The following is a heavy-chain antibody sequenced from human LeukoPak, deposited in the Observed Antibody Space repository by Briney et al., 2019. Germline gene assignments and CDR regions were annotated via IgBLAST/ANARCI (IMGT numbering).Heavy chain of an antibody. CDR2: IDWDEDK. Sequence: SGPALVKPTQTLTLTCTFSGFSLSTSGMCVSWIRQPPGKALECLARIDWDEDKHYSTSLKTRLTIAKVTSKNQAVLTMTNMDPVDTATYYCARATYYYDSSGYDAFDIWGQGTMVTVSS. V-gene: IGHV2-70*11. CDR3: ARATYYYDSSGYDAFDI. CDR1: GFSLSTSGMC. D-gene: IGHD3-22*01. J-gene: IGHJ3*02.